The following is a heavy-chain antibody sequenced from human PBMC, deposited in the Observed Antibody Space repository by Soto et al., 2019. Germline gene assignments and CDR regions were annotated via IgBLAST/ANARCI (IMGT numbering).Heavy chain of an antibody. D-gene: IGHD5-12*01. J-gene: IGHJ4*02. CDR3: ARAQRGYSGYDRDY. CDR2: INHSGST. Sequence: SETLSLTCAVYGGSFSGYYWSWIRQLPGKGLEWIGEINHSGSTNYNPSLKSRVTISVDTSKNQFSLKLSSVTAADTAVYYCARAQRGYSGYDRDYWGQGTLVTVSS. V-gene: IGHV4-34*01. CDR1: GGSFSGYY.